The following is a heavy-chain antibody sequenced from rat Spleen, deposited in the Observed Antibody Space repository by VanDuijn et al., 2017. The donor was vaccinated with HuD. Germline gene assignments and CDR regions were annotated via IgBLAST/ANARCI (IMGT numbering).Heavy chain of an antibody. J-gene: IGHJ1*01. CDR1: GFTFSDYN. CDR2: IIYDGSRT. V-gene: IGHV5S10*01. D-gene: IGHD1-11*01. Sequence: EVQLVESGGGLVQPGRSLKLSCAASGFTFSDYNMAWVRQAPKKGLEWVATIIYDGSRTYYRNSVKGRFTISRDNAKSTLYLQMDSLRSEDTATYYCARHYGGYWYFDFWGPGTMVTVSS. CDR3: ARHYGGYWYFDF.